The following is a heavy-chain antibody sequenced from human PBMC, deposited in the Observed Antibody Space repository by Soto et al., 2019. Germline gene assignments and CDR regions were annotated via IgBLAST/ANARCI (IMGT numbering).Heavy chain of an antibody. CDR1: GFTFNIYA. J-gene: IGHJ6*02. CDR3: AKGRGGAYYYYGLDV. V-gene: IGHV3-23*01. Sequence: EVQLLESGGGLVQPGESLTLSCAASGFTFNIYAMTWARRAPGKGLEWVSAISGSGATTYVADSVKGRFTISRDNSKDTLYLQMNSLRAEDTAIYYCAKGRGGAYYYYGLDVWGQGTTVTVSS. CDR2: ISGSGATT. D-gene: IGHD3-10*01.